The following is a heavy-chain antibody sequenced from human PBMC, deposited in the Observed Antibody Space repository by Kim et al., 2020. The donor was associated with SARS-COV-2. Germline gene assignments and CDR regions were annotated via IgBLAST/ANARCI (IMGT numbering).Heavy chain of an antibody. V-gene: IGHV4-39*01. CDR3: ASMLTGYGGPNTHYY. Sequence: SETLSLTCNVSGGSIISGSNYWGWIRQPPGKGLEWIGSIYYTGSTYDYNPSLKSRVTMSVDTSKNQYSLKLRSVTAADAAVYYCASMLTGYGGPNTHYY. CDR1: GGSIISGSNY. CDR2: IYYTGST. D-gene: IGHD5-12*01. J-gene: IGHJ6*01.